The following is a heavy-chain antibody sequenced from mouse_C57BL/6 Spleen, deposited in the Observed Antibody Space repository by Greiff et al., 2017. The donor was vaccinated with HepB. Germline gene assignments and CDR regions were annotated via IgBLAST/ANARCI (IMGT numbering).Heavy chain of an antibody. V-gene: IGHV1-62-2*01. J-gene: IGHJ3*01. Sequence: QVQLKQSGAELVKPGASVKLSCKASGYTFTEYTIHWVKQRSGQGLEWIGWFYPGSGSIKYNEKFKDKATLTADKSSSTVYMELSRLTSEDSAVYFCARHEIPDYYGSSPWFAYWGQGTLVTVSA. CDR1: GYTFTEYT. CDR3: ARHEIPDYYGSSPWFAY. CDR2: FYPGSGSI. D-gene: IGHD1-1*01.